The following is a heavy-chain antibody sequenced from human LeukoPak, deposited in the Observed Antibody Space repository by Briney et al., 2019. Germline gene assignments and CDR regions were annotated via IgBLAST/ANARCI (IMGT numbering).Heavy chain of an antibody. V-gene: IGHV1-46*01. CDR1: VYTFTTYY. Sequence: ASVKVSCEASVYTFTTYYMHWVRQAPGQGLEWMGLINPSGGSTSYAQKFQGRVTMTRDTSTYTVYMELSSLRSEDTAVYYCARDRLLGDGYNDNFDYWGQGTLVTVSS. CDR3: ARDRLLGDGYNDNFDY. CDR2: INPSGGST. D-gene: IGHD5-24*01. J-gene: IGHJ4*02.